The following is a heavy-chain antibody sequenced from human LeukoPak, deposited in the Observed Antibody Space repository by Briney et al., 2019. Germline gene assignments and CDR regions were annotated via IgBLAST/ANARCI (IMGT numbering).Heavy chain of an antibody. CDR2: INPKSGGT. Sequence: ASVKVSCKASGYTFTGYYMHWVRQAPGQGLEWMGWINPKSGGTNYAQKFQGRVTMTRDTSITTAYMGLSSLRSADTALYYCARDIGQGSSWLYDYWGQGTLVTVSS. V-gene: IGHV1-2*02. CDR1: GYTFTGYY. J-gene: IGHJ4*02. CDR3: ARDIGQGSSWLYDY. D-gene: IGHD6-13*01.